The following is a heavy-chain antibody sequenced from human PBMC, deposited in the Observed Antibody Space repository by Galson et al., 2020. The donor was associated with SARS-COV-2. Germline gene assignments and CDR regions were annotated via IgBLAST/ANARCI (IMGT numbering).Heavy chain of an antibody. Sequence: SGPTLVKPTQTLTLTCSFSGFSLSTSGMCVSWIRQPPGKALEWLARIDCDGDKHYNTSLKTRLTISKDTSKKQVVLTMTNMDPVDTATYYCARTWITGAPSRTFDYWGQGTLVTVSS. J-gene: IGHJ4*02. D-gene: IGHD1-1*01. CDR2: IDCDGDK. CDR1: GFSLSTSGMC. CDR3: ARTWITGAPSRTFDY. V-gene: IGHV2-70*11.